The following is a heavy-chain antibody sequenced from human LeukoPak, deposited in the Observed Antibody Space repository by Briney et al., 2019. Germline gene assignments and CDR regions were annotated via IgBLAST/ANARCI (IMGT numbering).Heavy chain of an antibody. J-gene: IGHJ4*02. CDR3: ARLAGAGSSGFDY. V-gene: IGHV3-30-3*01. CDR2: ISYDGSNK. CDR1: GFTFSSYA. Sequence: GRSLRLSCAASGFTFSSYAMHWVRQAPGKGLEWVAVISYDGSNKYYADSVKGRFTIFRDNSKNTLYLHMSSLRAEDTAVYYCARLAGAGSSGFDYWGQGTLVTVSS. D-gene: IGHD1-26*01.